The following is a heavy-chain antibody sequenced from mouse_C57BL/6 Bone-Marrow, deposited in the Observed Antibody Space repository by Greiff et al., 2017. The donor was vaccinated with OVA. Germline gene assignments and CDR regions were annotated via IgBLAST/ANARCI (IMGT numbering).Heavy chain of an antibody. CDR2: IWSDGST. D-gene: IGHD3-2*02. J-gene: IGHJ4*01. CDR1: GFSLTSYG. Sequence: VKLQESGPGLVAPSQSLSITCTVSGFSLTSYGVHWVRQPPGKGLEWLVVIWSDGSTTYNSALKSRLSISKDNSKSQVFLKMNSLQTDDTAMYYCARQLRLRHYYAMDYWGQGTSVTVSS. CDR3: ARQLRLRHYYAMDY. V-gene: IGHV2-6-1*01.